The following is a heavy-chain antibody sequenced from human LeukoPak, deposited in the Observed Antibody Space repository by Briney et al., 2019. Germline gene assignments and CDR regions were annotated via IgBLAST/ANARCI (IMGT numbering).Heavy chain of an antibody. CDR2: TSAYNGNT. CDR3: ARVPPLYYYDSSGYYDY. V-gene: IGHV1-18*01. D-gene: IGHD3-22*01. CDR1: GYTFTSYG. Sequence: ASVKVSCKASGYTFTSYGISWVRQAPGQGLEWMGWTSAYNGNTNYAQKLQGRVTMTTDTSTSTAYMELRSLRSDDTAVYYCARVPPLYYYDSSGYYDYWGQGTLVTVSS. J-gene: IGHJ4*02.